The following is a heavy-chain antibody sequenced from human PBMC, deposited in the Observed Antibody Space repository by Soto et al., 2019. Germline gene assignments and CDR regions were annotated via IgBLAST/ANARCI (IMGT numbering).Heavy chain of an antibody. Sequence: EVQLLESGGDLIHPGGSLRLSCAASGFVFWRNSMTWVRQTPGKGLEWVAGISAGGDLSWHADFVKGRFTISRDNSKNMVYLQMNNLRVDDTAVYFCSKWDGYGDYWGRGALVTVSA. J-gene: IGHJ4*02. D-gene: IGHD3-22*01. CDR3: SKWDGYGDY. V-gene: IGHV3-23*01. CDR2: ISAGGDLS. CDR1: GFVFWRNS.